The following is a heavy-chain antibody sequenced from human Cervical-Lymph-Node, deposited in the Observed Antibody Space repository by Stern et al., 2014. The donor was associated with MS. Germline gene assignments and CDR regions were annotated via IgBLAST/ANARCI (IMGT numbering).Heavy chain of an antibody. CDR1: GFTVSRYY. CDR2: ITNVGST. J-gene: IGHJ4*02. D-gene: IGHD1-1*01. CDR3: ARDTSSPERSDW. Sequence: VQLVESGGGVIQPGASLRVSCTASGFTVSRYYMTWVRQAPGQGLEWVSLITNVGSTFYTDSVKCRFTISRDDSKNTVYLHMTSLRAEDTAMYYCARDTSSPERSDWWGQGTLVTVSS. V-gene: IGHV3-53*01.